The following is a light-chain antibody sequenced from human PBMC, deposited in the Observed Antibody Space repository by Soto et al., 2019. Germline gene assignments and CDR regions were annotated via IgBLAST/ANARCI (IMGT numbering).Light chain of an antibody. CDR2: EVS. CDR3: CSYAGSSTPVV. Sequence: QSVLTQPASVSGSPGQSITISCTGTSSDVGSYNLVSWYQQHPGKAPKLMIYEVSKRPSGVSNRFSGSKSGNTASLTISGLQAEDEADYYCCSYAGSSTPVVFGGGTQLTAL. J-gene: IGLJ2*01. V-gene: IGLV2-23*02. CDR1: SSDVGSYNL.